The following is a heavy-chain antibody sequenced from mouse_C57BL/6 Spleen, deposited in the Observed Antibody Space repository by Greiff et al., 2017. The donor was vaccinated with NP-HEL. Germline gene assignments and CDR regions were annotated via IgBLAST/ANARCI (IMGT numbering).Heavy chain of an antibody. D-gene: IGHD2-4*01. CDR3: ARRGAYDYDDGPYWYFDV. CDR1: GYTFTSYW. J-gene: IGHJ1*03. CDR2: INPSSGYT. Sequence: QVQLQQSGAELAKPGASVKLSCKASGYTFTSYWMHWVKQRPGQGLEWIGYINPSSGYTKYNQKFKDKATLTADKSSSTAYMQLSSLTYEDSAVYYCARRGAYDYDDGPYWYFDVWGTGTTVTVSS. V-gene: IGHV1-7*01.